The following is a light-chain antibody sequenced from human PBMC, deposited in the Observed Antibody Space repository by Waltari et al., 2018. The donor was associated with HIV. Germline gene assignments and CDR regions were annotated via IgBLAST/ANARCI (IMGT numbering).Light chain of an antibody. V-gene: IGLV2-14*01. Sequence: QSALTQPASVSGSPGQSITLSCTGTSSDIGNYNYVSWYQQHPGNAPTLMIFEVTKRPSGVSNRFSGSKSGNTASLPIAGLQAEDEANYYCSSYTSSFTLEVFGGGTKLTVL. CDR1: SSDIGNYNY. J-gene: IGLJ3*02. CDR3: SSYTSSFTLEV. CDR2: EVT.